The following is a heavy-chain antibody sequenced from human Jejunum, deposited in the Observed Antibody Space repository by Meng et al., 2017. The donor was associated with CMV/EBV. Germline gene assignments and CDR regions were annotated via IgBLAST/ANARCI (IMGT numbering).Heavy chain of an antibody. CDR3: ARGVAENLGWEMGY. Sequence: EVQLVESGGGLVEPGGSVRLSGAASGFTLSSHWMHWVRQVPGKGLVWVSRTYAGGSDRTYADSVKGRFTITGDNAKNTLYLQMNSLRAEDTGVYYCARGVAENLGWEMGYWGQGTLVTVSS. CDR1: GFTLSSHW. CDR2: TYAGGSDR. D-gene: IGHD1-26*01. J-gene: IGHJ4*02. V-gene: IGHV3-74*01.